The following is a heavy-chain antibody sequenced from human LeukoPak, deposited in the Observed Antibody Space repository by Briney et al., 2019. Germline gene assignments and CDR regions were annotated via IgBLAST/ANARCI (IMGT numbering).Heavy chain of an antibody. J-gene: IGHJ5*02. CDR1: GYSISSGYY. D-gene: IGHD3-10*01. CDR2: IYHSGST. Sequence: PSETLSLTCTVSGYSISSGYYWGWIRQPPRKGLEWIMSIYHSGSTYYNPSLKSRVTISVDTSTNQFSLKLSSVTAADTAVYYCGRGKLWFGELSFSWFDPWGQGTMVTVSS. V-gene: IGHV4-38-2*02. CDR3: GRGKLWFGELSFSWFDP.